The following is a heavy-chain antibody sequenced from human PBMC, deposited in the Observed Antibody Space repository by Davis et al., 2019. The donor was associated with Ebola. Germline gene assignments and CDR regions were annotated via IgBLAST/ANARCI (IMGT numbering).Heavy chain of an antibody. Sequence: GSLRLSCTVSGGSISSYYWNWIRQPPGKGLEWIGYIYYSGSTNYNPSLKSRVTISVDTSKNQFSLKLSSVTAADTAVYYCARLTDCGDYDWVMDVWGQGTTVTVSS. CDR2: IYYSGST. D-gene: IGHD4-17*01. CDR3: ARLTDCGDYDWVMDV. V-gene: IGHV4-59*01. J-gene: IGHJ6*02. CDR1: GGSISSYY.